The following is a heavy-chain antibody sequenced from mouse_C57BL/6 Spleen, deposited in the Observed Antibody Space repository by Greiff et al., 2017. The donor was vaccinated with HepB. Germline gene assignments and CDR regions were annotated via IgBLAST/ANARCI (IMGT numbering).Heavy chain of an antibody. J-gene: IGHJ3*01. CDR2: IYPGSGNT. Sequence: QVQLKQSGAELVRPGASVKLSCKASGYTFTDYYINWVKQRPGQGLEWIARIYPGSGNTYYNEKFKGKATLTAEKSSSTAYMQLSSLTSEDSAVYFCASWGGKGFAYWGQGTLVTVSA. CDR1: GYTFTDYY. D-gene: IGHD1-3*01. CDR3: ASWGGKGFAY. V-gene: IGHV1-76*01.